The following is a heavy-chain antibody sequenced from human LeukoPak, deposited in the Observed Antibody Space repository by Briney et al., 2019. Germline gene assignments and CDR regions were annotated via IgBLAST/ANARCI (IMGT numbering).Heavy chain of an antibody. CDR1: GFTFSSYA. J-gene: IGHJ3*02. V-gene: IGHV3-30*04. CDR2: ISYDGSNK. D-gene: IGHD3-10*01. Sequence: GGSLRLSCAASGFTFSSYAMHWVRQAPAKGLEWVAVISYDGSNKYYADSVKGRFTISRDNSKNTLYLQMNSLRAEDTAVYYCAREHVLLGAFDIWGQGTMVTASS. CDR3: AREHVLLGAFDI.